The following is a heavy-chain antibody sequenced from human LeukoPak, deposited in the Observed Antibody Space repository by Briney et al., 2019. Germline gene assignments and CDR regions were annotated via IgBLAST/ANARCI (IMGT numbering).Heavy chain of an antibody. J-gene: IGHJ2*01. CDR3: ARVKIVVVPAAKYWYFDL. Sequence: SETLSLTCAVSGGSISSGGYSWSWIRQPPGKGLEWIGYIYHSGSTYYSPSLKSRVTISVDRSKNQFSLKLSSVTAADTAVYYCARVKIVVVPAAKYWYFDLWGRGTLVTVSS. CDR2: IYHSGST. D-gene: IGHD2-2*01. V-gene: IGHV4-30-2*01. CDR1: GGSISSGGYS.